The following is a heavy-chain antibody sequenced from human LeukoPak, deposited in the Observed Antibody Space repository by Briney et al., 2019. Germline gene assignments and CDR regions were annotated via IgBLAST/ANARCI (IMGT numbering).Heavy chain of an antibody. D-gene: IGHD3-22*01. J-gene: IGHJ4*02. CDR3: AKGVLVNYFDF. V-gene: IGHV3-30*18. CDR1: GFTFSSYG. CDR2: ISYDGSNK. Sequence: GRSLRLSCAASGFTFSSYGMHWVRQAPGKGLEWVAVISYDGSNKYYADSVKGRFTISRDNSKNTLYVQMNSLKTEDTAVYYCAKGVLVNYFDFWGQGTLVTVSS.